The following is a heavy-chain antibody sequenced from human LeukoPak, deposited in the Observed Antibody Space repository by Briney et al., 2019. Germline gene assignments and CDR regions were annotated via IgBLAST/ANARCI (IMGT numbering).Heavy chain of an antibody. Sequence: GGSLRLSCAASGFSFSSYWMSWVRQAPGKGLEWVANIKQDGSEKYYVDSVKGRFTISRDNAKNSLYLQMNSLRAEDTAVYYCAKGYYDYVWGSYYFDYWGQGTLVTVSS. V-gene: IGHV3-7*01. CDR1: GFSFSSYW. J-gene: IGHJ4*02. D-gene: IGHD3-16*01. CDR2: IKQDGSEK. CDR3: AKGYYDYVWGSYYFDY.